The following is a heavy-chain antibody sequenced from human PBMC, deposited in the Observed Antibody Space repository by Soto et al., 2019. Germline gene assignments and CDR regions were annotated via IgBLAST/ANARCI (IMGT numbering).Heavy chain of an antibody. J-gene: IGHJ6*02. CDR1: GASNSSDNR. V-gene: IGHV4-4*02. D-gene: IGHD2-15*01. CDR2: IPQSGTT. CDR3: AKKVPAALRLYYFFGLDV. Sequence: PSETLSLTCAVSGASNSSDNRWTWVRQPPGEGLEWIGEIPQSGTTKYNPSLASRVTISVDKSKNQFSLRLTSMTAADTAVYYCAKKVPAALRLYYFFGLDVWGQGTTVTVSS.